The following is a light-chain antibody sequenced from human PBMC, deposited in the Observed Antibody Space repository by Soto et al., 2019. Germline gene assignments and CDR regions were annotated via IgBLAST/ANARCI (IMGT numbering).Light chain of an antibody. CDR2: GAS. Sequence: EIVLTQSPGTLSLSPGERATLSCRASQSVTNNFLAWYQQKPGQSPRLLIYGASSRATGIPDRFSGSGSGTDFTLTISRLESEDFAVYYCQQYGSSTSITFGQGTRLDIK. J-gene: IGKJ5*01. V-gene: IGKV3-20*01. CDR3: QQYGSSTSIT. CDR1: QSVTNNF.